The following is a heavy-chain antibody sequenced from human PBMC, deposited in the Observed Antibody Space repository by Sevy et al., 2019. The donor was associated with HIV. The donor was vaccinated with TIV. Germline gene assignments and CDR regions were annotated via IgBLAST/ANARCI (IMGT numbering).Heavy chain of an antibody. CDR3: TRVRGTISPYYYFGMDV. J-gene: IGHJ6*02. V-gene: IGHV3-49*03. CDR2: IRSQNFGGTT. D-gene: IGHD3-16*01. CDR1: GFKFGDYA. Sequence: GGSLRLSCTASGFKFGDYAMSWLRQAPGKGLEWVGFIRSQNFGGTTEYAASVKDRFAISRDDSRSIAYLQMDSLTTEDTAIYFCTRVRGTISPYYYFGMDVWGQGTTVTVSS.